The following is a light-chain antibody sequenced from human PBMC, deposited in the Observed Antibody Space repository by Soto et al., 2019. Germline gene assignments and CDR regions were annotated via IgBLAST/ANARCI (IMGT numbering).Light chain of an antibody. V-gene: IGLV2-14*03. J-gene: IGLJ3*02. CDR1: SSDVGGYNY. CDR3: CSYEASSRRV. Sequence: QSALTQPGSVSGSPGQSITISCTGTSSDVGGYNYVSWYQHHPGKAPKLMIYDVNNRPSGVAYRFSGSKSANTASLTISGLQDEEEEDYYCCSYEASSRRVFGGGTKLTVL. CDR2: DVN.